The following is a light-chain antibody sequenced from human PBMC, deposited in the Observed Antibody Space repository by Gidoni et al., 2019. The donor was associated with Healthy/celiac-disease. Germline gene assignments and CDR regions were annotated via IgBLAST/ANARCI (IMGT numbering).Light chain of an antibody. Sequence: SYELTQPPLASASPGQTASITCSGDKLGDKYACWYQQKPGQSPVLVIYQDSKRPSGIPERFSGSNSGNTATLTISGTQAMDEADYYSQAWDSSTYVFGTGTKVTVL. J-gene: IGLJ1*01. CDR3: QAWDSSTYV. CDR1: KLGDKY. V-gene: IGLV3-1*01. CDR2: QDS.